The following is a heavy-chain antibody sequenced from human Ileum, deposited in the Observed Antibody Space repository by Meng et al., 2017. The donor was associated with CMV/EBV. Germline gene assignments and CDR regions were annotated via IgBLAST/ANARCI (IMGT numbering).Heavy chain of an antibody. V-gene: IGHV4-4*07. CDR1: RGSICSCT. D-gene: IGHD3-10*01. CDR3: AGRVRELRETTWENWLDP. Sequence: LRGAGPWLVKPPEPLSLTCAVSRGSICSCTRKWTREPAGKRLGWIGRIYTRGRATYNPSIETRVTLSVDTSKNHFSLKLNSVTAADTAVYYCAGRVRELRETTWENWLDPWGQGILVTVSS. J-gene: IGHJ5*02. CDR2: IYTRGRA.